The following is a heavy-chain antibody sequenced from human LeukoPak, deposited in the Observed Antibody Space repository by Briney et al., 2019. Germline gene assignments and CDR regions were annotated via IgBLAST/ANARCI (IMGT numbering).Heavy chain of an antibody. Sequence: SETLSLTCTVSGGSISSYSWSWVRQPPGKGLEWIAYMSYSGTTNYNPSLKSRVTISVDTFKKQFSLKLSSVTAADTAVYYCARHEGKLWFGETAMNYWGQGTLVTVSS. D-gene: IGHD3-10*01. V-gene: IGHV4-59*08. CDR1: GGSISSYS. J-gene: IGHJ4*02. CDR2: MSYSGTT. CDR3: ARHEGKLWFGETAMNY.